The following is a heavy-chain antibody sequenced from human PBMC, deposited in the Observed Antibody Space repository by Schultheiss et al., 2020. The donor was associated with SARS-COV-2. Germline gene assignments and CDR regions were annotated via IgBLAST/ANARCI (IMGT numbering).Heavy chain of an antibody. V-gene: IGHV4-34*01. D-gene: IGHD1-26*01. J-gene: IGHJ6*02. CDR3: ARVFSGSYYYYYGMDV. CDR1: GGSFSGYY. CDR2: INHSGST. Sequence: SETLSLTCAVYGGSFSGYYWSWIRQPPGKGLEWIGEINHSGSTNYNPSLKSRVTISVDTSKNQFSLKLSSVTAADTAVYYCARVFSGSYYYYYGMDVWGQGTMVTVSS.